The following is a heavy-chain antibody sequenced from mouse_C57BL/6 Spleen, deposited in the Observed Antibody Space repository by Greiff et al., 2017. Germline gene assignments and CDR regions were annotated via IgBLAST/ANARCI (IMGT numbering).Heavy chain of an antibody. CDR3: ARVRDYYGSSVYYFDY. D-gene: IGHD1-1*01. V-gene: IGHV5-4*03. J-gene: IGHJ2*01. Sequence: EVMLVESGGGLVKPGGSLKLSCAASGFTFSSYAMSWVRQTPEKRLEWVATISDGGSYTYYPDNVKGRFTISRDNAKNNLYLQMSHLKSEDTAMYYCARVRDYYGSSVYYFDYWGQGTTLTVSS. CDR1: GFTFSSYA. CDR2: ISDGGSYT.